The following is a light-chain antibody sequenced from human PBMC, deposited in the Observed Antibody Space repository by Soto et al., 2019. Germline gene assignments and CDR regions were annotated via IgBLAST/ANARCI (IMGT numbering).Light chain of an antibody. CDR1: QSVSSS. V-gene: IGKV3-11*01. J-gene: IGKJ5*01. Sequence: EIELTQSPANLSLSPGERATLSCRASQSVSSSLAWYQQKHGQAPRLLISDTSNRATGIPARFSGSGSGTDFTLTISSLEPEDFAVYYCQQRSDWRITFGQGTRL. CDR2: DTS. CDR3: QQRSDWRIT.